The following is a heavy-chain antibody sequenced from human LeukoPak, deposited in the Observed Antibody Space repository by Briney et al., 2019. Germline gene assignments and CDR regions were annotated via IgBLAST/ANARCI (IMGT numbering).Heavy chain of an antibody. Sequence: SETLSLTCTVSGGSISSSSYYWGWIRQPPGKGLEWIGSIYYSGSTYYNPSLKSRVTISVDTSKNQFSLKLSSVTAADTAVYYCAREIAGAGGNSVRHFDYWGQGTLVTVSS. J-gene: IGHJ4*02. CDR1: GGSISSSSYY. D-gene: IGHD4-23*01. V-gene: IGHV4-39*07. CDR3: AREIAGAGGNSVRHFDY. CDR2: IYYSGST.